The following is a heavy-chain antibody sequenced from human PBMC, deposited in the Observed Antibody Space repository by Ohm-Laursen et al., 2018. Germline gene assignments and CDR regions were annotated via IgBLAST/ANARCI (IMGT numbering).Heavy chain of an antibody. Sequence: GVSVKVSCKASGYTFTSYDINWVRQATGQGLEWMGWMNPNSGNTGYAQKFQGRVTMTRNTSISTAYMELSSLRSEDTAVYYCARGVVPPGLAFYYYGMDVWGQGTTVTVSS. J-gene: IGHJ6*02. CDR2: MNPNSGNT. V-gene: IGHV1-8*01. CDR1: GYTFTSYD. CDR3: ARGVVPPGLAFYYYGMDV. D-gene: IGHD2-15*01.